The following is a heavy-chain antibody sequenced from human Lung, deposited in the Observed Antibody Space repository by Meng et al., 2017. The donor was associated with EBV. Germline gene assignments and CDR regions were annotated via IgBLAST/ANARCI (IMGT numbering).Heavy chain of an antibody. CDR3: ARVCEVCLDY. Sequence: QWREPGSGLVNPSPTLSLPGTGCGGSVSSGGYYWSWIRQHPGKGLEWIGYIYYSGRTYDTPSLKSRVTISVDTSKNQFSLKLSSLTAAHTAVYYCARVCEVCLDYWGQGTLVTVSS. CDR1: GGSVSSGGYY. D-gene: IGHD5/OR15-5a*01. CDR2: IYYSGRT. J-gene: IGHJ4*02. V-gene: IGHV4-31*03.